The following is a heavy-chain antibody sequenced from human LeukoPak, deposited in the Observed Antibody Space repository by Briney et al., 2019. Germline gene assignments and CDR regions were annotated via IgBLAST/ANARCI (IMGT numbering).Heavy chain of an antibody. V-gene: IGHV3-11*01. Sequence: GGSLRLSCAASGFTFSDYYMSWIRQAPGKGLEWVSYISSSGSTIYYADSVKGRFTISRDNAKNSLYLQMNSLRAEDTAVYYCAREVEGSSWYRSNGMDVWGQGTTVTVSS. D-gene: IGHD6-13*01. CDR2: ISSSGSTI. CDR1: GFTFSDYY. J-gene: IGHJ6*02. CDR3: AREVEGSSWYRSNGMDV.